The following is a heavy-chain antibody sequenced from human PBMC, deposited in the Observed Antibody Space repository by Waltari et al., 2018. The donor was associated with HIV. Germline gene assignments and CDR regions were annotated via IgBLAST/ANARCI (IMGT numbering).Heavy chain of an antibody. CDR2: ITSSSSNT. CDR1: GFTFSTRA. Sequence: EVQLLESGGRLVQPGESLRLSCAASGFTFSTRAMSWIRQAPGKGLEGVSSITSSSSNTYYADSVKGRFTISRDNSKNTLFLQMNSLRAEDTAIYYCARDNSGTYYGQGTLVTVSS. CDR3: ARDNSGTY. D-gene: IGHD1-26*01. J-gene: IGHJ4*02. V-gene: IGHV3-23*01.